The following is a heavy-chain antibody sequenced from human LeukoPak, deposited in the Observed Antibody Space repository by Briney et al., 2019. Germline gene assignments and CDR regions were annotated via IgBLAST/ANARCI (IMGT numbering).Heavy chain of an antibody. D-gene: IGHD2-21*01. CDR3: ARGFHKFDY. J-gene: IGHJ4*02. CDR2: ISSSSSTI. CDR1: GFTFSSYS. V-gene: IGHV3-48*01. Sequence: PGGSLRLSCAASGFTFSSYSMNWVRQAPGKGLEWVSYISSSSSTIYYADSVKGRFTISRDNSKNTLYLQMNSLRAEDTAVYYCARGFHKFDYWGQGTLVTVSS.